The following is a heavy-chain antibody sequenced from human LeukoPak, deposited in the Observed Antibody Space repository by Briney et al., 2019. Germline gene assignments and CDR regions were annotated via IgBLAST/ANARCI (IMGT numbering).Heavy chain of an antibody. Sequence: PSETLSLTCAVFGGSFSGYYWSWIRQPPGKGLEWIGEINHSGSTNNNPSLKNRVTISVDTSKNQFSLKVRSVTAADTAIYYCTRGRREGSGWLGWFDPWGQGTLVTVSS. J-gene: IGHJ5*02. CDR2: INHSGST. CDR3: TRGRREGSGWLGWFDP. D-gene: IGHD6-19*01. CDR1: GGSFSGYY. V-gene: IGHV4-34*01.